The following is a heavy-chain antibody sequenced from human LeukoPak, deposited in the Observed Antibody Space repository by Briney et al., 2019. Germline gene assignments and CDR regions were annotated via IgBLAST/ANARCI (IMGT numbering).Heavy chain of an antibody. J-gene: IGHJ4*02. CDR1: GFIFKTYT. Sequence: PGGSLRLSCAASGFIFKTYTMTWVRQAPGKGLEWVSSITGDCKYITYADSVKGRFTISRDNAKNSLYLQVASLRGDDTATYSCASEGNDYYYDQWRQGTLVTVSP. D-gene: IGHD2-21*02. V-gene: IGHV3-21*01. CDR3: ASEGNDYYYDQ. CDR2: ITGDCKYI.